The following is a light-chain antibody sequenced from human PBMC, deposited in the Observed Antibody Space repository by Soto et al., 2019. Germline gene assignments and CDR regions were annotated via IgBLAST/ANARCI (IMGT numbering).Light chain of an antibody. J-gene: IGKJ3*01. CDR1: QGISHY. Sequence: DIQMTQSPSSLSASVGDRVTITCRATQGISHYLAWYQQRPGGVPKLLIHAASTLHSGVSSRFSGSGSGTDFTLTISSLQPEDVGTYYCQKYDNCPFTFGPGTKVYLK. CDR2: AAS. CDR3: QKYDNCPFT. V-gene: IGKV1-27*01.